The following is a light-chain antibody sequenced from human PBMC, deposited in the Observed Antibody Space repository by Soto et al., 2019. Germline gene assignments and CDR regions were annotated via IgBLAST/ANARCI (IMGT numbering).Light chain of an antibody. CDR2: EAS. CDR1: ETINIW. V-gene: IGKV1-5*03. J-gene: IGKJ2*01. CDR3: QRYNDFQYV. Sequence: IQMTQSPSTLSASVGDRVTITCRASETINIWLAWYQQKPGKAPKLLISEASSLESGVPPRFSGSGSGTEFTLTISSLQSDDFATYYCQRYNDFQYVFGQGTKVDIK.